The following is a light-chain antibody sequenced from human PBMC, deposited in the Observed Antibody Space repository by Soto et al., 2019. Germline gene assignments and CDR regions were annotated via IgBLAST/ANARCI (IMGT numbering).Light chain of an antibody. CDR2: GDN. J-gene: IGLJ3*02. CDR3: QSYDSSLGGSRV. Sequence: QSVLMQPPSVSGAPGQRVTISCTGSRSNIGAGHDVHWYQQLPGSAPKLLIYGDNNRPSGVPDRFSGSRSGTSASLAITGLQAEDEADYHCQSYDSSLGGSRVFGGGTKLTVL. CDR1: RSNIGAGHD. V-gene: IGLV1-40*01.